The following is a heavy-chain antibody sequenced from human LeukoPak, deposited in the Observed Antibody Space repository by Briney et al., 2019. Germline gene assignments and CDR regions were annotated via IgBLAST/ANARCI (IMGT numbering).Heavy chain of an antibody. Sequence: PGGSLRLSCAASGFTFSDYYMSWIRQAPGKGLEWISYISSSGGAMYYADSVEGRFTISRDNAKNSLYLQMNSLRAEDTAMYYCARDVGYRYAQMFFDIWGQGTMVTVSS. CDR2: ISSSGGAM. V-gene: IGHV3-11*01. CDR1: GFTFSDYY. D-gene: IGHD5-18*01. CDR3: ARDVGYRYAQMFFDI. J-gene: IGHJ3*02.